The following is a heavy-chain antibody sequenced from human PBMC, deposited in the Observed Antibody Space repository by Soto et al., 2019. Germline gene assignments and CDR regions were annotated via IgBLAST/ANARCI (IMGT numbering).Heavy chain of an antibody. V-gene: IGHV3-7*01. D-gene: IGHD1-1*01. CDR1: GFTFSSYW. Sequence: EVQLVESGGRLVQPGGSLRLSCAPSGFTFSSYWMSWVRQAPGKGLEWVANIKQDGSEKYYVDSVKGRFTISRDNAKNSRYRQMNSLRAEDTAVYYCASQLRYFDYWGQGTLVTVSS. CDR3: ASQLRYFDY. J-gene: IGHJ4*02. CDR2: IKQDGSEK.